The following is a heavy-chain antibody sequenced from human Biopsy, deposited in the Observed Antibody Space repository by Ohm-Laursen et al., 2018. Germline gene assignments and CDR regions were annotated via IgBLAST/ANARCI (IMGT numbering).Heavy chain of an antibody. CDR1: GVSINGGRYY. CDR3: AKGRVGNSGSLDI. J-gene: IGHJ3*02. V-gene: IGHV4-31*03. CDR2: IFYSANT. Sequence: TLSLTCTVSGVSINGGRYYWNWIRHHPGKGLEWIGNIFYSANTYYNPSLKSRVTISVDTSKNQFSLKLSSVTAADTAIYYCAKGRVGNSGSLDIWGHGTMVTVSS. D-gene: IGHD1-1*01.